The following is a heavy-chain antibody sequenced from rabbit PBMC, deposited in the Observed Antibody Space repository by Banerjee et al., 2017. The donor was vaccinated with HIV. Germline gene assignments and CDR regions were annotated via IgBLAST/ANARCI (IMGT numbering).Heavy chain of an antibody. Sequence: QEQLVESGGGLVQPEGSLTLTCTASGFSFSSYYYMCWVRQAPGKGLEWIACIYADVSGSAYYASWAKGRFTISKPSSTTVTLQMTSLTAADTATYFCARDYNDYGDNTRLDLWGPGTLVTVS. CDR3: ARDYNDYGDNTRLDL. CDR1: GFSFSSYYY. CDR2: IYADVSGSA. D-gene: IGHD2-1*01. V-gene: IGHV1S45*01. J-gene: IGHJ3*01.